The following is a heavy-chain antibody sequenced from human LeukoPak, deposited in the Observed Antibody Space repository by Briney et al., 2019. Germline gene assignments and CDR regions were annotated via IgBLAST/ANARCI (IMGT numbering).Heavy chain of an antibody. J-gene: IGHJ3*02. Sequence: GGSLRLSCAASGFTFSSYAMSWVRQAPGKGLEWVSAISGSGGSTYYADSVKGRFTISRDNSKNTPYLQMNSLRAEDTAVYYCAKDKANWGLSYAFDIWGQGTMVTVSS. CDR2: ISGSGGST. D-gene: IGHD7-27*01. CDR1: GFTFSSYA. CDR3: AKDKANWGLSYAFDI. V-gene: IGHV3-23*01.